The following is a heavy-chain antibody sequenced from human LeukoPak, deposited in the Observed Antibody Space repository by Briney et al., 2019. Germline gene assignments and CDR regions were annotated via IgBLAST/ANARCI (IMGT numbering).Heavy chain of an antibody. D-gene: IGHD6-19*01. Sequence: GASVKVSCKASGYTFTSYDINWVRQATGQGLEWMGWMNPNSGNTGYAQKLQGRVTMTTDTSTSTAYMELRSLRSDDTAVYYCASLGLVRSKNWFDPWGQGTLVTVSS. J-gene: IGHJ5*02. CDR1: GYTFTSYD. CDR2: MNPNSGNT. CDR3: ASLGLVRSKNWFDP. V-gene: IGHV1-8*01.